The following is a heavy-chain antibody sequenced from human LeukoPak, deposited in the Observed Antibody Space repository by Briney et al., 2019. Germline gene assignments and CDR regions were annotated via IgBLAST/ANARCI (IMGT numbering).Heavy chain of an antibody. J-gene: IGHJ4*02. CDR3: ARHSAAIIPPGGY. CDR2: ISNSGST. D-gene: IGHD2-2*02. Sequence: SETLSLTCTVSGGSISVSSYYWGWIRQTPGKGLEWIGTISNSGSTYYNPSLKSRVTISVDTSKNQFSLKLSSVTAADTAMYYCARHSAAIIPPGGYWGQGTLVTVSS. V-gene: IGHV4-39*01. CDR1: GGSISVSSYY.